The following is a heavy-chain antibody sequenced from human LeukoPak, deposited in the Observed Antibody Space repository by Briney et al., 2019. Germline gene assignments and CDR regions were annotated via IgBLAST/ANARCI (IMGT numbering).Heavy chain of an antibody. V-gene: IGHV3-23*01. CDR2: ISESGYNT. Sequence: GGSLRLSCEASGFTFRNFAMNWVRQAPGKGLEWISSISESGYNTDYADSVKGRFTISRDNSKNTLFLQMSSLRAEDTAVYYCAKQFGDIPWGQGTLVTVSS. D-gene: IGHD3-9*01. CDR3: AKQFGDIP. J-gene: IGHJ5*02. CDR1: GFTFRNFA.